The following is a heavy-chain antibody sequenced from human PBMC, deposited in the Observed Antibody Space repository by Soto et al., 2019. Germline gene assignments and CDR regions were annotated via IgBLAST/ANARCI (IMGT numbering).Heavy chain of an antibody. CDR2: VFYSGNT. CDR3: ASRDYNDAFEI. Sequence: QVQLQESGPGLVKPSETLSLTCTVSGVSTSTYYWTWIRQPPGKGLEWIGQVFYSGNTNYNPSLNSRVTISVEASRNQSSLRLSSVTAADTAMYYCASRDYNDAFEIWGQGTLVTVSS. CDR1: GVSTSTYY. D-gene: IGHD4-4*01. V-gene: IGHV4-59*01. J-gene: IGHJ3*02.